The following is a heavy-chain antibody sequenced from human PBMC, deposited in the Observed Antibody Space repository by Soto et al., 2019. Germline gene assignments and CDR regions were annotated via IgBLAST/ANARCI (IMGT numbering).Heavy chain of an antibody. V-gene: IGHV1-18*01. Sequence: QVHLVQSGAEVKKPAASVKVSCKGSGYAFTTYGITWVRQAPGQGLEWMGWISAHNGNTNYAQKLQGRVTVTRDTSTSTAYMELRSLRSDGTAVYYCARVRYGDYWGQGALVTVSS. D-gene: IGHD1-1*01. J-gene: IGHJ4*02. CDR3: ARVRYGDY. CDR2: ISAHNGNT. CDR1: GYAFTTYG.